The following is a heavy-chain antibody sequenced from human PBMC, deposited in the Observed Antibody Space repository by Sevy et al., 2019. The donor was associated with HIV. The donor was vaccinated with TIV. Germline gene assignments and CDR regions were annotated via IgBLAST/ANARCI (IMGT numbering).Heavy chain of an antibody. CDR1: GFAFSTHA. D-gene: IGHD6-19*01. CDR2: ISYDGTNK. J-gene: IGHJ4*02. Sequence: GGSLRLSCVASGFAFSTHAMHWVRQAPDKGLEWVAVISYDGTNKNYADSVKDRFTISRDNSKNTLYLQMNSLRADDTAVYYCARESTGWVLHIDYWGQGTLVTVSS. V-gene: IGHV3-30-3*01. CDR3: ARESTGWVLHIDY.